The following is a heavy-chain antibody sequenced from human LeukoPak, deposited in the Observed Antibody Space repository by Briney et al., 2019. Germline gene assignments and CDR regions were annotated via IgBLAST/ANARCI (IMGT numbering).Heavy chain of an antibody. CDR1: GGSVSSSNYY. D-gene: IGHD5-18*01. J-gene: IGHJ4*02. CDR2: IYYSGST. CDR3: ARVVDTAITYYFDY. V-gene: IGHV4-61*01. Sequence: SETLSLTCTVSGGSVSSSNYYWSWIRQPPGKGLEWIGYIYYSGSTNYNPSLKSRITISADTSKNQFSLKLGSVTAADTAVYYCARVVDTAITYYFDYWGQGTLVTVSS.